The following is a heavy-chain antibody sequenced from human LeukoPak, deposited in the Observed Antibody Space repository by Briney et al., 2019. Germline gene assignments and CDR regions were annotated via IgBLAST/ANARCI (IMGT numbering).Heavy chain of an antibody. Sequence: SETLSLTCAVYGGSFSGYYWSWIRQPPGKGLEWIGEINHSGSTNYNPSLKSRVTISVDTSKNQFSLKLSSVTAADTAVYYCARGISRAGAFDIWGQGTMVTVSS. J-gene: IGHJ3*02. V-gene: IGHV4-34*01. CDR2: INHSGST. CDR3: ARGISRAGAFDI. CDR1: GGSFSGYY.